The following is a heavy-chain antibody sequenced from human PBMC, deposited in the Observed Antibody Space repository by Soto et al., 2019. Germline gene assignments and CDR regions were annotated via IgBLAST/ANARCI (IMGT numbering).Heavy chain of an antibody. D-gene: IGHD3-22*01. CDR2: ISYDGSNK. V-gene: IGHV3-30-3*01. J-gene: IGHJ4*02. CDR1: GFTFSSYA. Sequence: QVQLVESGGGVVQPGRSLRLSCAASGFTFSSYAMHWVRQAPGKGLEWVAVISYDGSNKYYADSVKGRFTISRDNSKNTLYLQINSRRAEDTAVYYCARVASGTYYYDSSGYDAFDYWGQGTLVTVSS. CDR3: ARVASGTYYYDSSGYDAFDY.